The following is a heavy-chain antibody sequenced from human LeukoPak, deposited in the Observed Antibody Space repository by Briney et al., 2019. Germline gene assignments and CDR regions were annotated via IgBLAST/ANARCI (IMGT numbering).Heavy chain of an antibody. J-gene: IGHJ4*02. CDR3: ASGRSWYIFDY. Sequence: GASVKVSCKASGYTFTSYYMHWVRQAPGQGLEWMGIINPSCGSTSYAQKFQGRVTITRDTSTSTVYMELSSLRSEDTAVYYCASGRSWYIFDYWGQGTLVTVSS. CDR2: INPSCGST. V-gene: IGHV1-46*01. D-gene: IGHD6-13*01. CDR1: GYTFTSYY.